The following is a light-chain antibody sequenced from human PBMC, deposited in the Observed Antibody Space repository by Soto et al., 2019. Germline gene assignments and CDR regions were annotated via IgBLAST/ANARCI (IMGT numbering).Light chain of an antibody. CDR2: KTS. CDR3: QQYHSYST. CDR1: QTILSW. V-gene: IGKV1-5*03. J-gene: IGKJ1*01. Sequence: DIQMTQSPSTLSASVGSRVTITCRASQTILSWLAWYQQKPGKAPKLLIYKTSTLESGVPSRFSGSGSGAEFTLTISSLQPDYSATYYCQQYHSYSTFGQGTQVEIK.